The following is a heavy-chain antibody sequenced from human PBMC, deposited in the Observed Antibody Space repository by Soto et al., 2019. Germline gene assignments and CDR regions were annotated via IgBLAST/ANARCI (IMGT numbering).Heavy chain of an antibody. D-gene: IGHD2-2*01. CDR3: ARIVVRAAREHYYYCMDV. CDR2: IIPIFGTA. J-gene: IGHJ6*02. CDR1: GGTFSSYA. V-gene: IGHV1-69*01. Sequence: QVQLVQSGAEVKKPGSSVKVSCKASGGTFSSYAISWVRQAPGQGLEWMGGIIPIFGTANYAQKFQGRVTITADESTRRHYMELSSLRSEDTAVYYCARIVVRAAREHYYYCMDVWGQGTPVTVSS.